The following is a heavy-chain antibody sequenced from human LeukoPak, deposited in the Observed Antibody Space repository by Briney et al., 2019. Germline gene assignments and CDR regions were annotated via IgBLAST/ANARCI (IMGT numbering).Heavy chain of an antibody. CDR2: ISSGSGTI. CDR1: GFTFNIYS. Sequence: PGGSLRLSCAASGFTFNIYSMSWVRQAPGKGLEWFSYISSGSGTIYYADSVKGRFAISRDNAKNSLYLLMNSLRDEDTAVYYCARVLSYSGSWYFDRWGQGTLVTVSS. J-gene: IGHJ4*02. D-gene: IGHD6-13*01. CDR3: ARVLSYSGSWYFDR. V-gene: IGHV3-48*02.